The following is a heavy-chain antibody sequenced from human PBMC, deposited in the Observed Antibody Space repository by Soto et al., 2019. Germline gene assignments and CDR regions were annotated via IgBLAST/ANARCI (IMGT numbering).Heavy chain of an antibody. D-gene: IGHD3-3*01. V-gene: IGHV3-13*01. J-gene: IGHJ6*03. CDR1: GFTFSSYD. CDR3: AREGATIFKDGPYMDV. CDR2: IGTAGDT. Sequence: GGSLRLSCAASGFTFSSYDMHWVRQATGKGLEWVSAIGTAGDTYYPGSVKGRFTISRENAKNSLYLQMNSLRAGDTAVYYCAREGATIFKDGPYMDVWGKGTTVTVSS.